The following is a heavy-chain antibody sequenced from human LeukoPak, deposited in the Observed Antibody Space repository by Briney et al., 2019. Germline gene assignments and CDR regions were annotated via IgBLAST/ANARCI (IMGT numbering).Heavy chain of an antibody. J-gene: IGHJ4*02. CDR2: ISYDGSNK. D-gene: IGHD6-19*01. Sequence: AGSLTLSCAASGFTFSSYGMHWFRQAPARGLEWVAGISYDGSNKYYADSVKGRFTISIDKSKNTLYLKMNSVRAADTAVYYCARDRGLAVAGTGYFDYWGQGTLVTVSS. CDR1: GFTFSSYG. V-gene: IGHV3-30*03. CDR3: ARDRGLAVAGTGYFDY.